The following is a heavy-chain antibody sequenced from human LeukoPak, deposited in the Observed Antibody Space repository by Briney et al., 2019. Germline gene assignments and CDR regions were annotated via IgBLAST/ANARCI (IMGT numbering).Heavy chain of an antibody. V-gene: IGHV4-31*03. J-gene: IGHJ5*02. CDR2: IYYSGST. D-gene: IGHD2-2*02. CDR1: GGSISSGGYY. Sequence: SQTLSLTCTVSGGSISSGGYYWSWIRQHPGKGLEWIGYIYYSGSTYYNPSLKSRVTMSVDTSKNQFSLKLSSVTAADTAVYYCARDLGVPAAIDWFDPWGQGTLVTVSS. CDR3: ARDLGVPAAIDWFDP.